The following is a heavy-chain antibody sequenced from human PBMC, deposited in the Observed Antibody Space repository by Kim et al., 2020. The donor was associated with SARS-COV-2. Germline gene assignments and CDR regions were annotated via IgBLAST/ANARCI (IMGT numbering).Heavy chain of an antibody. CDR3: ARDHGVRRVVVVPAAIAGRYYYYYGMDV. CDR1: GGSFSGYY. CDR2: INHSGST. D-gene: IGHD2-2*02. Sequence: SETLSLTCAVYGGSFSGYYWSWIRQPPGKGLEWIGEINHSGSTNYNPSLKSRVTISVDTSKNQFSLKLSSVTAADTAVYYCARDHGVRRVVVVPAAIAGRYYYYYGMDVWGQGTTVTVSS. J-gene: IGHJ6*02. V-gene: IGHV4-34*01.